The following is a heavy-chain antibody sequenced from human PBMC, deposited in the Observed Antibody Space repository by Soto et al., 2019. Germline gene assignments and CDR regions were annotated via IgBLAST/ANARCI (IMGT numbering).Heavy chain of an antibody. CDR3: AKEGLLWLAPHAEYFQH. D-gene: IGHD3-10*01. Sequence: GGSLRLSCAASGFTFSSYGMHWVRQAPGKGLEWVAVISYDGSNKYYADSVKGRFTISRDNSKNTLYLQMNSLRAEDTAVYYCAKEGLLWLAPHAEYFQHWGQGTLVTVSS. V-gene: IGHV3-30*18. J-gene: IGHJ1*01. CDR1: GFTFSSYG. CDR2: ISYDGSNK.